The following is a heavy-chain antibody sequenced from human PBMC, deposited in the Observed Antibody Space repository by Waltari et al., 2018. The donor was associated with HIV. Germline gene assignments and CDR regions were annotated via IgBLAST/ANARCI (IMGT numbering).Heavy chain of an antibody. CDR1: GYTFTSYA. CDR2: INAGNGNT. V-gene: IGHV1-3*01. D-gene: IGHD2-2*01. CDR3: ARVTSIVVVPAALDY. J-gene: IGHJ4*02. Sequence: QVQLVQSGAEVKKPGASVKVSCKASGYTFTSYAMHWVRQAPGQRLEWMGWINAGNGNTKYSQKFQGRVTITRDTSASTAYMELSSLRSEDTAVYYCARVTSIVVVPAALDYWGQGTLVTVSS.